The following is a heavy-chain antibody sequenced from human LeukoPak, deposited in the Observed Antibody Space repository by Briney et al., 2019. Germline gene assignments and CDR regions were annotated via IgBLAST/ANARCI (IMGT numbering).Heavy chain of an antibody. CDR1: GDSVNNGNYY. CDR3: ARSQNYYGSGDY. D-gene: IGHD3-10*01. V-gene: IGHV4-61*03. J-gene: IGHJ4*02. Sequence: SETLSLTCTVSGDSVNNGNYYWSWLRQPPGKALEWIGYIYYTGKTYYNPSLEGRVTILVDTSRNHFSVKLSSVTAADTAVYYCARSQNYYGSGDYWSQGTLVTVSS. CDR2: IYYTGKT.